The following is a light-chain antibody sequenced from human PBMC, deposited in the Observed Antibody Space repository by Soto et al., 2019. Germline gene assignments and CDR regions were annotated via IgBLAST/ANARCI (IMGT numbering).Light chain of an antibody. CDR3: MQALQMFT. CDR2: LGS. V-gene: IGKV2-28*01. CDR1: QSLLYSNGYNY. J-gene: IGKJ3*01. Sequence: DILMTQSPLSLPVTPGEPASISCRSSQSLLYSNGYNYLDWYLQKPGQSPQLLIFLGSNRASGVPARFSDSGSGTDFTMKISRINSEDVGVYYCMQALQMFTFGPVTNVY.